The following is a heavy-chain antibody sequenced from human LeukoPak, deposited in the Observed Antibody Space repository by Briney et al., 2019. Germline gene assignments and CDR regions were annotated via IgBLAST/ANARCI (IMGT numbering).Heavy chain of an antibody. V-gene: IGHV3-23*01. J-gene: IGHJ4*02. Sequence: PGGSLRLSCAASGVTFSSYAMSWVRQAPGKGLEWVSAISGSGGRTYYADSVKGRFTISRDNSKNTLYLQMNSLRAEDTAVYYCAKKEGCSGGSCYFPPGYFDYWGQGTLVTVSS. CDR2: ISGSGGRT. CDR1: GVTFSSYA. CDR3: AKKEGCSGGSCYFPPGYFDY. D-gene: IGHD2-15*01.